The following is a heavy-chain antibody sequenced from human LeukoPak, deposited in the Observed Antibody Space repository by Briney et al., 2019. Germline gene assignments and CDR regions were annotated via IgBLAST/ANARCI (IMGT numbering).Heavy chain of an antibody. CDR2: INPSGGST. CDR1: GYTFTSYY. J-gene: IGHJ4*02. Sequence: ASVKVSCKASGYTFTSYYMHWVRQAPGQGLEWMGIINPSGGSTSYAQKFQGRVTMTRDTPTSTVYMELSSLRSEDTAVYYCARSRMVYATHDYWGRGTLVTVSS. D-gene: IGHD2-8*01. CDR3: ARSRMVYATHDY. V-gene: IGHV1-46*01.